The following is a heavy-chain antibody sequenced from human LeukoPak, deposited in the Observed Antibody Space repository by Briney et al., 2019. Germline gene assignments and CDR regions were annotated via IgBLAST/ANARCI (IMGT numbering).Heavy chain of an antibody. CDR1: GGSISSGSYY. CDR2: IYYRGST. D-gene: IGHD3-10*01. V-gene: IGHV4-39*07. CDR3: ARIYYYYYYMDV. Sequence: PSETLSLTCTVSGGSISSGSYYWGWIRQPPGKGLEWIGSIYYRGSTYYSPSLKSRVTVSVDTSKNQFSLNLSSVTAADTAVYYCARIYYYYYYMDVWGKGTTVTVSS. J-gene: IGHJ6*03.